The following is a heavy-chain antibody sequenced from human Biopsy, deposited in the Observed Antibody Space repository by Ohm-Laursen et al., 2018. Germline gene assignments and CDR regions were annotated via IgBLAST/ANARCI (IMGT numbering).Heavy chain of an antibody. D-gene: IGHD3-22*01. Sequence: GTLSPTCTVSGDSISSYYWSWIRRPPGKGLQWIGYVYYTGSTDYNPSLQSRVTISVDTSKNHFSLRLRSVTPADTAIYYCARDRGYYSDRTVPGYFDLWGRGTLVTVSS. V-gene: IGHV4-59*01. CDR2: VYYTGST. J-gene: IGHJ2*01. CDR1: GDSISSYY. CDR3: ARDRGYYSDRTVPGYFDL.